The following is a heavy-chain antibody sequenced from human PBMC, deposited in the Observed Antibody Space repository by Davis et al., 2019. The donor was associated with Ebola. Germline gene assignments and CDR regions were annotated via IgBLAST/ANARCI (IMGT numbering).Heavy chain of an antibody. V-gene: IGHV3-74*01. CDR1: GFTFSSYW. J-gene: IGHJ6*02. Sequence: GESLKISCAASGFTFSSYWMHWVRQGPGKGLVWVSRINSDGSSTRYADSVKGRFTISRDNAKNTLYLQMNSLRAEDTAVYYCARLVSSSGPRGYYYYGMDVWGQGTTVTVSS. CDR2: INSDGSST. D-gene: IGHD6-19*01. CDR3: ARLVSSSGPRGYYYYGMDV.